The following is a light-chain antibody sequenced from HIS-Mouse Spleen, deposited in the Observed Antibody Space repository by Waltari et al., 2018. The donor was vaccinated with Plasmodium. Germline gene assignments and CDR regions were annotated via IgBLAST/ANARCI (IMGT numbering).Light chain of an antibody. J-gene: IGLJ3*02. CDR2: KDS. CDR1: ALPKKY. CDR3: QSADSSDTYRV. Sequence: SYELTQPPSVTVSVSLAPRVPCLRDALPKKYAYWYQQKPGQAPVLVLDKDSERPSGIPERFAGSSSGTTVTLTISGVQAEDEADYYCQSADSSDTYRVFGGGTKLTVL. V-gene: IGLV3-25*03.